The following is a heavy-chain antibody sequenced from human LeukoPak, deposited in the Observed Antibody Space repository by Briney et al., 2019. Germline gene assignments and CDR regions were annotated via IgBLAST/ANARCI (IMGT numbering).Heavy chain of an antibody. J-gene: IGHJ4*02. Sequence: GGSLGLSCAASGFTFSSYAMSWVRQAPGKGLEWVSAISGSGGSTYYADSVKGRFTISRDNSKNTLYLQMNSLRAEDTAVYYCARGSYRYTLYYFDYWGQGTLVTVSS. CDR1: GFTFSSYA. V-gene: IGHV3-23*01. D-gene: IGHD3-16*02. CDR2: ISGSGGST. CDR3: ARGSYRYTLYYFDY.